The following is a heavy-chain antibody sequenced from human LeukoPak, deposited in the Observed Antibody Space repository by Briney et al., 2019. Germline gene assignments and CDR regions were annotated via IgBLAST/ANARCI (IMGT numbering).Heavy chain of an antibody. CDR2: ISASGAGT. D-gene: IGHD2-15*01. V-gene: IGHV3-23*01. J-gene: IGHJ4*02. CDR3: AKGDLLLSASDF. CDR1: GITFSSYV. Sequence: PGGSLGLSCAASGITFSSYVMSWVRQAPGKGLEWVSGISASGAGTYYADSVKGRFTISRDNSKNTLYLQMNSLRAEDTAVYYCAKGDLLLSASDFWGQGTLVSLSS.